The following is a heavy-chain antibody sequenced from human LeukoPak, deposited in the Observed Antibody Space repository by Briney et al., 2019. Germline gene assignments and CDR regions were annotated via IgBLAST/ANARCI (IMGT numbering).Heavy chain of an antibody. CDR1: GYTFSGNY. J-gene: IGHJ1*01. CDR2: INPNSGST. Sequence: GASVKVSCKASGYTFSGNYMHWVRQAPGQGLEWMGWINPNSGSTNYAQKFQGRVTMTRDTSISTAYMELSRLRSDDTAVFYCAGGGLSGSYYDYFHHWGQGTLVTVSS. CDR3: AGGGLSGSYYDYFHH. V-gene: IGHV1-2*02. D-gene: IGHD1-26*01.